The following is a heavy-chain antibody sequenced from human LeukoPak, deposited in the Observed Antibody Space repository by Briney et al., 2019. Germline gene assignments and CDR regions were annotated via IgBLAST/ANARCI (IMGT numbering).Heavy chain of an antibody. V-gene: IGHV3-30*03. Sequence: PGGSLRLLCAASGFPFSGYAIHWVRQAPGKGLEWVAVISSDGRDKHHADSVKGRFTLSRDNSKNTLYLQTNSLRAEDTAVYYCARDLRRFAAYYFDYGGQRTRVTVST. CDR1: GFPFSGYA. D-gene: IGHD5/OR15-5a*01. CDR2: ISSDGRDK. CDR3: ARDLRRFAAYYFDY. J-gene: IGHJ4*02.